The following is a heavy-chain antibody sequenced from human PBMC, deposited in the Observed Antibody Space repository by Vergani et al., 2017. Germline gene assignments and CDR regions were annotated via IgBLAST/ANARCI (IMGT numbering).Heavy chain of an antibody. CDR2: IRYDGSNT. CDR1: GFTFSSYG. Sequence: QVQLVESGGGVVQPGGSLRLSCAASGFTFSSYGMHWVRPAPGKGLEWVAFIRYDGSNTYYADSVKGRFTISRDNSKNTLYLQMNSLRAEDTAVYYCAKVIGFLTGYYSNAFDIWGQGTMVTVSS. D-gene: IGHD3-9*01. V-gene: IGHV3-30*02. CDR3: AKVIGFLTGYYSNAFDI. J-gene: IGHJ3*02.